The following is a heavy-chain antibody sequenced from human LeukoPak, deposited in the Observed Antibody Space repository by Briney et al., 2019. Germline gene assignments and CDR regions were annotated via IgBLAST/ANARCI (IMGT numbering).Heavy chain of an antibody. CDR2: ISYDGSNE. V-gene: IGHV3-30*01. D-gene: IGHD2-21*01. J-gene: IGHJ4*02. CDR1: GFTFSTYA. CDR3: ARARVRGVSFFAY. Sequence: QPGGSLRLSCEASGFTFSTYAMHWVRQAPGKGLEWVSEISYDGSNEYYADSVKGRFTISRGKSKNTLYLQMNSLTAEDSAVYYCARARVRGVSFFAYWGQGTLVTVSS.